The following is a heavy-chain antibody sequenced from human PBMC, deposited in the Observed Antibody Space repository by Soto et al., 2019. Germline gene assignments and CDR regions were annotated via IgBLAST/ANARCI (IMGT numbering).Heavy chain of an antibody. V-gene: IGHV4-34*01. CDR3: ARGGGRIVVVVAATGWFDP. J-gene: IGHJ5*02. CDR2: INHSGST. CDR1: GGSFSGYY. D-gene: IGHD2-15*01. Sequence: SETLSLTCAVYGGSFSGYYWSWIRQPPGKGLEWIGEINHSGSTNYNPSLKSRVTISVDTSKNQFSLKLSSVTAADTAVYYCARGGGRIVVVVAATGWFDPWGQGTLVTVSS.